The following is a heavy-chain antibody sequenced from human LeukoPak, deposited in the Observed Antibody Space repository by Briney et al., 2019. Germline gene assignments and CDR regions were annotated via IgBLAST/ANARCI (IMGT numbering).Heavy chain of an antibody. Sequence: ASVKGACKASGYTFTNYGISWVRQAPGQGLEWMGWISPYNGNTNYAQKLQGRVTMTTDTSTSTAYMELRSLRSDDTAVYYCARGGMTTMFDPWGQGTLVTVSS. D-gene: IGHD4-17*01. CDR3: ARGGMTTMFDP. CDR1: GYTFTNYG. CDR2: ISPYNGNT. J-gene: IGHJ5*02. V-gene: IGHV1-18*01.